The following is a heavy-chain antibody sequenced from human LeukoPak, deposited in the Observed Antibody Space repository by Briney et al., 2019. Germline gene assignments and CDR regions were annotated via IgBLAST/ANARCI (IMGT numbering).Heavy chain of an antibody. J-gene: IGHJ5*02. V-gene: IGHV4-39*07. CDR2: VYFDGGT. CDR3: ARDHYYDGRGRFDP. Sequence: SETLSLTCSVSGGSVTSGIYHWAWIRQPPGKGLEWIGSVYFDGGTHYNPSLQSRVTVSVDTSKNQFSLGLSSVTAADTALYYCARDHYYDGRGRFDPWGQRTLVTVSS. D-gene: IGHD3-16*01. CDR1: GGSVTSGIYH.